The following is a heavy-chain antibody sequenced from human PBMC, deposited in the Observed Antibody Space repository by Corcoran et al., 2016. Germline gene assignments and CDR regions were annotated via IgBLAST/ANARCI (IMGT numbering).Heavy chain of an antibody. CDR3: ARARGGYCSSTSCYGWYFDL. J-gene: IGHJ2*01. V-gene: IGHV4-34*01. CDR2: INHSGST. CDR1: GGSFSGYY. D-gene: IGHD2-2*01. Sequence: QVQLQQWGAGLLKPSETLSLTCAVYGGSFSGYYWSWIRQPPGKGLEWIGEINHSGSTNYNPSLKSRVTISVDTSKNQFSLKLSSVTAADTAVYYCARARGGYCSSTSCYGWYFDLWGRGTLVTVSS.